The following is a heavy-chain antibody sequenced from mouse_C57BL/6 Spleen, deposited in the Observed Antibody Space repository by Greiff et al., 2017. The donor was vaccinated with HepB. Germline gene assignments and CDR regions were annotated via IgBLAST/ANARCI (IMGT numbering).Heavy chain of an antibody. J-gene: IGHJ4*01. V-gene: IGHV1-54*01. CDR2: INPGSGGT. D-gene: IGHD1-1*02. Sequence: QVQLQQSGAELVRPGTSVKVSCKASGYAFTNYLIEWVKQRPGQGLEWIGVINPGSGGTNYNEKFKGKATLTADKSSSTAYMQLSSLTSEDSAVYFCARGCGSNGGAMDYWGQGTSVTVSS. CDR3: ARGCGSNGGAMDY. CDR1: GYAFTNYL.